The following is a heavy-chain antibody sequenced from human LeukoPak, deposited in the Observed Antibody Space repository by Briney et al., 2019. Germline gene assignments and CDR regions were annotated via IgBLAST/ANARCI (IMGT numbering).Heavy chain of an antibody. Sequence: GGSLRLSCAASGFTFSSYGMHWVRQAPGKGLEWVAVIWYDGSNKYYADSVKGRFTISRDNSKNTLYLQVNSLRAEDTAVYYCARDGSHYYYYYYGMDVWGQGTTVTVSS. V-gene: IGHV3-33*01. J-gene: IGHJ6*02. CDR3: ARDGSHYYYYYYGMDV. CDR1: GFTFSSYG. CDR2: IWYDGSNK.